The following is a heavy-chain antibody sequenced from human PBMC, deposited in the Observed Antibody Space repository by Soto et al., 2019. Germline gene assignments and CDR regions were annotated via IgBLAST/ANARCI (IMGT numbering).Heavy chain of an antibody. CDR2: IRSKAYGGTT. CDR3: TRDSGPRPDYGSGSYPVDY. V-gene: IGHV3-49*03. Sequence: HPGGSLRLSCTASGFAFGDYPMSWFRQAPGKGLEWVGFIRSKAYGGTTEYAASVKGRFTISRDDSKSIAYLQMNSLKTEDTAVYYCTRDSGPRPDYGSGSYPVDYWGQGTLVTVSS. CDR1: GFAFGDYP. J-gene: IGHJ4*02. D-gene: IGHD3-10*01.